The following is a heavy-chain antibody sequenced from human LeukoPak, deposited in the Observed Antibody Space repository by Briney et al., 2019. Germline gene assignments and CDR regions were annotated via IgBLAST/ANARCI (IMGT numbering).Heavy chain of an antibody. J-gene: IGHJ4*02. Sequence: GASAKVSCKASGYTFTDYYMHWVRQAPGQGLEWMGWINPNSGGTNYAQKFQGRVTVTRDTSISTAFMDLSSLRSDDTAVFYCARGPPRGTAAGPDFWGQGTLVTVSS. D-gene: IGHD6-13*01. V-gene: IGHV1-2*02. CDR2: INPNSGGT. CDR1: GYTFTDYY. CDR3: ARGPPRGTAAGPDF.